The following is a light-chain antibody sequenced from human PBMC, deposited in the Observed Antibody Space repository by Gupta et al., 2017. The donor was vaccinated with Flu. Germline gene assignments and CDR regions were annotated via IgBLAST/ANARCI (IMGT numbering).Light chain of an antibody. Sequence: CILSASVGDRVTITCRASQNINDWLAWYQQKPGKAPKLLISRASTLEGGVPSRFSGSGCGTEFTLTISSLQPDDFTTYYCQRYNTYSRYTFGQGTKLEIK. CDR3: QRYNTYSRYT. J-gene: IGKJ2*01. CDR1: QNINDW. CDR2: RAS. V-gene: IGKV1-5*03.